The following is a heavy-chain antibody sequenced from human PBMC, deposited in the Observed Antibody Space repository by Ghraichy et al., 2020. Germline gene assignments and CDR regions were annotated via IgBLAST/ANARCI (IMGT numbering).Heavy chain of an antibody. CDR2: IYSGGTT. CDR1: GFDVSINR. Sequence: LTCVGSGFDVSINRMSWVRQAPGKGLEWVSAIYSGGTTDYADSVKGRFTFSRDNSKNTVYLQMNSLRVDDTAVYYCARDLWAFDIWGQGTLVTVSS. D-gene: IGHD2-21*01. J-gene: IGHJ3*02. V-gene: IGHV3-53*01. CDR3: ARDLWAFDI.